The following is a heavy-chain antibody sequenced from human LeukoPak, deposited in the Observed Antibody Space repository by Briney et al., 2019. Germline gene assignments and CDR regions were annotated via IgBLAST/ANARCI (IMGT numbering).Heavy chain of an antibody. CDR1: GFAFSSHW. V-gene: IGHV3-53*01. CDR3: AGEQRGFYYGLDV. D-gene: IGHD6-25*01. J-gene: IGHJ6*02. Sequence: GGSLRLSCAASGFAFSSHWMSWVRQAPGKGLEGVSIIYSSGSTYYADSVKGRFTVSRDNSKNTLYLQMNSLRAEDTAVYYCAGEQRGFYYGLDVWGQGTTVTVSS. CDR2: IYSSGST.